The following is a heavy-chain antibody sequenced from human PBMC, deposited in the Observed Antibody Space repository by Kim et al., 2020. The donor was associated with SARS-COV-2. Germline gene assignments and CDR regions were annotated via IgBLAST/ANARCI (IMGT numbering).Heavy chain of an antibody. D-gene: IGHD6-13*01. V-gene: IGHV3-15*01. CDR1: GFTFSNAW. J-gene: IGHJ6*02. Sequence: GGSLRLSCAASGFTFSNAWMSWVRQAPGKGLEWVGRIKSKTDGGTTDYAAPVKGRFTISRDDSKNTLYLQMNSLKTEDTAVYYCTASGVRAAAGRYYYYYYGMDVWGQGTTVTVSS. CDR2: IKSKTDGGTT. CDR3: TASGVRAAAGRYYYYYYGMDV.